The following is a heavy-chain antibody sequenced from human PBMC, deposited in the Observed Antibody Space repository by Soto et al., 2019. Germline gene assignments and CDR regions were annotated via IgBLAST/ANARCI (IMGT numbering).Heavy chain of an antibody. CDR1: GGSFSGYY. CDR2: INHSGST. Sequence: QVQLQQWGAGLLKPSETLSLTCAVYGGSFSGYYWSWIRQPPGKGLEWIGEINHSGSTNYNPSLKSRVTLSVDTSKTQFSLTLISVTAADTAMYYCARGSTADYWGQGTMVTVSS. D-gene: IGHD5-18*01. V-gene: IGHV4-34*01. J-gene: IGHJ4*02. CDR3: ARGSTADY.